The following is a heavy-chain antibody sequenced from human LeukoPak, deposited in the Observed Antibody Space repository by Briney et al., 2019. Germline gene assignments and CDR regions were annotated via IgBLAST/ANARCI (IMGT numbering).Heavy chain of an antibody. J-gene: IGHJ5*02. Sequence: SVRVSCKASGGTFSSYTISWVRQAPGQGLEWMGRIIPILGIANYAQKFQGRVTITADKSTSTAYMELSSLRSEDTAVYYCARVLEDTAMDNWFDPWGQGTLVTVSS. D-gene: IGHD5-18*01. CDR1: GGTFSSYT. V-gene: IGHV1-69*02. CDR2: IIPILGIA. CDR3: ARVLEDTAMDNWFDP.